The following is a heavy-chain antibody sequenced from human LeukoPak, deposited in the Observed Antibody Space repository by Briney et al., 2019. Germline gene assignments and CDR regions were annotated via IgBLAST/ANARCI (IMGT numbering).Heavy chain of an antibody. CDR3: ASTPGTGNYFDY. V-gene: IGHV3-11*06. CDR1: GLTFSDYY. D-gene: IGHD6-13*01. J-gene: IGHJ4*02. CDR2: ISSGGGYT. Sequence: GGSLRLSCAASGLTFSDYYMTWIRQTPGKGLEWVSYISSGGGYTNYADSVKGRFTISRDNAKSSLYLQMTSLRAEDTAVYYCASTPGTGNYFDYWGQRTLVTVSS.